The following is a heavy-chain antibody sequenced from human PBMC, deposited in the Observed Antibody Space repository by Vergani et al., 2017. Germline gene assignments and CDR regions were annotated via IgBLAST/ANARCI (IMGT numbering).Heavy chain of an antibody. D-gene: IGHD1-1*01. CDR3: AKIPGISTTRHYYAMDV. CDR1: GFKFSDHY. Sequence: LEESGGGSVKPGGSLRLSCAASGFKFSDHYMSWIRQAPGKGLEWVSHISPGASTVSYTDSVTGRFTVSRDNDNNSLTLDMTTLRVEEPAVYYCAKIPGISTTRHYYAMDVWGQGTTVTVSS. V-gene: IGHV3-11*04. CDR2: ISPGASTV. J-gene: IGHJ6*02.